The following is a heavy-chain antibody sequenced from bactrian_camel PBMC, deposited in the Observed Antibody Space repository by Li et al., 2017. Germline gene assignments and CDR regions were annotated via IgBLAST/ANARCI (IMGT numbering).Heavy chain of an antibody. CDR2: IYTGGGRG. V-gene: IGHV3S1*01. CDR3: AADPILDRFSGGRVDCSGPRGGLPSADYGY. Sequence: HVQLVESGGGSVQAGGSLRLACIASGFTFSSYCMGWFREAPGKKRERVATIYTGGGRGEYADSVKGRFTLSQDNAMKTLYLQMDSLKPEDTAVYYCAADPILDRFSGGRVDCSGPRGGLPSADYGYWGQGTQVTVS. D-gene: IGHD2*01. CDR1: GFTFSSYC. J-gene: IGHJ6*01.